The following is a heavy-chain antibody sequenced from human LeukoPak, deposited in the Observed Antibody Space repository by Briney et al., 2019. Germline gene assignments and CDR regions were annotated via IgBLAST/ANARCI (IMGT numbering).Heavy chain of an antibody. V-gene: IGHV4-30-2*01. D-gene: IGHD3-10*01. J-gene: IGHJ5*02. CDR2: IYHSGST. CDR3: ARGVRVRGGNRFDP. CDR1: GGSISSGGYS. Sequence: PSQTLSLTCAVSGGSISSGGYSWSWIRQPPGKGLEWIGYIYHSGSTYYNPSLKSRVTISVDRSKNQFSLKLSSVTAADTAVYYCARGVRVRGGNRFDPWGQGTLVTVSS.